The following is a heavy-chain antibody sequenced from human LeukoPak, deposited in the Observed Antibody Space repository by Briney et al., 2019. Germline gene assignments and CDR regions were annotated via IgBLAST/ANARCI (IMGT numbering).Heavy chain of an antibody. J-gene: IGHJ4*02. CDR3: AKVFGHARLWFGDGVFDY. D-gene: IGHD3-10*01. CDR2: ISGSGGST. V-gene: IGHV3-23*01. CDR1: GFTFSSYE. Sequence: QPGGSLRLSCAASGFTFSSYEMNWVRQAPGKGLEWVSVISGSGGSTYYADSVEGRFTVSRDNSKNTLYLQMNSLRAEDTAVYYCAKVFGHARLWFGDGVFDYWGQGTLVTVSS.